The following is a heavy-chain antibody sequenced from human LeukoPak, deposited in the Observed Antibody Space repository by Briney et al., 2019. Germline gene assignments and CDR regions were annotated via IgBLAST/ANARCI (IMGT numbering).Heavy chain of an antibody. CDR1: GFTFDDYA. D-gene: IGHD2-21*02. CDR3: AKEVTATQGHNWFDP. J-gene: IGHJ5*02. Sequence: GGSLRLSCAASGFTFDDYAMHWVRQAPGKGLEWVSGIGWNSGSIGYADSVKGRFTISRDNAKNSLYLQMNSLRAEDTALYYCAKEVTATQGHNWFDPWGQGTLVAVSS. V-gene: IGHV3-9*01. CDR2: IGWNSGSI.